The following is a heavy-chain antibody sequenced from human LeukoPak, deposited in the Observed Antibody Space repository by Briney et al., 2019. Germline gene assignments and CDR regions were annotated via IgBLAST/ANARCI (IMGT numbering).Heavy chain of an antibody. D-gene: IGHD2-2*01. J-gene: IGHJ3*02. CDR1: GFTVSSNY. V-gene: IGHV3-53*01. Sequence: GGSLRLSCAASGFTVSSNYMSWVRQAPGKGLEWVSVIYSGGSTFYADSVKGRFSISRDNSKNTLYLQLNSLRAEDTAVYYCARDSRDIIVVPAARIFDIWGQGTMATVSS. CDR2: IYSGGST. CDR3: ARDSRDIIVVPAARIFDI.